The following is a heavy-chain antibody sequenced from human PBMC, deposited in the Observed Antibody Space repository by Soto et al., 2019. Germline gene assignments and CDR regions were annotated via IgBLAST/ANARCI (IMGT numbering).Heavy chain of an antibody. CDR3: ARRFCSDSYCSYFDY. D-gene: IGHD2-15*01. CDR1: GGSFRGYF. CDR2: INHSGIT. V-gene: IGHV4-34*02. Sequence: QVQLQQWGAGLLKPSETLSLTCAVYGGSFRGYFWSWIRQPPGKGLEWIGEINHSGITSYSPSLGSRVTTSVDTPTNQFALRLRSVTAADTAIYYCARRFCSDSYCSYFDYWGRGTLVTVSS. J-gene: IGHJ4*02.